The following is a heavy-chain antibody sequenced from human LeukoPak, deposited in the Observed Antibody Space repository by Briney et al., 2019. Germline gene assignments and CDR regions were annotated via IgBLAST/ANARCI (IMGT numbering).Heavy chain of an antibody. CDR1: GFTFSGSA. V-gene: IGHV3-73*01. CDR2: IRSKANSYAT. CDR3: ARDWRSVVRGRITQGGGFDI. Sequence: PGGSLRLSCAASGFTFSGSAMHWVRQASGKGLEWVGRIRSKANSYATAYAASVKGRFTISRDDSKNTAYLQMNSLRAEDTAVFYCARDWRSVVRGRITQGGGFDIWGQGTMVTVSS. J-gene: IGHJ3*02. D-gene: IGHD3-10*01.